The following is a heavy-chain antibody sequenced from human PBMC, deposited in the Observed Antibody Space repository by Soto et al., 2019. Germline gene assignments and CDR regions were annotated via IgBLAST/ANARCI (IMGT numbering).Heavy chain of an antibody. J-gene: IGHJ5*02. Sequence: QVQLVESGGGVVQPGRSLRLSCAASGFTFRSYAMHWVRQAPGKGLEWVAVISYDENNRYYTDSVKGRFTISRDNSKNTLYLQVYSLRAEDTAVYYCARAMDTAMASKDNWFDPWGQGTLVTVSS. CDR2: ISYDENNR. CDR3: ARAMDTAMASKDNWFDP. D-gene: IGHD5-18*01. V-gene: IGHV3-30-3*01. CDR1: GFTFRSYA.